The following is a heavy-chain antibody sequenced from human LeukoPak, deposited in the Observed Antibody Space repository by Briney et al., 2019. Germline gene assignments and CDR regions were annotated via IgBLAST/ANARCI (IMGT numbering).Heavy chain of an antibody. CDR3: ARARLSLFDY. CDR2: IYSGGST. J-gene: IGHJ4*02. V-gene: IGHV3-66*02. D-gene: IGHD2-21*02. CDR1: GFTVSSNY. Sequence: GGSLRLSCAASGFTVSSNYMSWVRQAPGKGLEWVSVIYSGGSTYYADSVKGRFTISSDNSKNTLYLQMNSLRAEDTAVYYCARARLSLFDYWGQGTLVTVSS.